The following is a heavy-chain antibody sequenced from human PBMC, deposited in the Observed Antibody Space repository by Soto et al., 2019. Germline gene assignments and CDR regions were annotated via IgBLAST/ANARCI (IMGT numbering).Heavy chain of an antibody. CDR3: ARSTVTTWYFDY. CDR2: IYYSGST. J-gene: IGHJ4*02. Sequence: SETLSLTCTVSGGSISSGDYYWSWIRQPPGKGLEWIGYIYYSGSTYYNPSLKSRVTISVDTSKNQFSLKLSSVTAADTAVYYCARSTVTTWYFDYWGQGTLVTVSS. D-gene: IGHD4-4*01. CDR1: GGSISSGDYY. V-gene: IGHV4-30-4*01.